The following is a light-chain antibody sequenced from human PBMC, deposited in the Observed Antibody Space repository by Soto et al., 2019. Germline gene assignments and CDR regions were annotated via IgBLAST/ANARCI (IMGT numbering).Light chain of an antibody. CDR1: SSNIGAGFD. CDR2: DNN. Sequence: QSVLTQPPSVSGAPGQRVTISCTGGSSNIGAGFDVHWYQQLPGTAPKLLIYDNNNRPSGVPDRFSGSKSGTSASLAITGLQAEDEADYYCQSYDSSLSALYVFGTGTKVTVL. V-gene: IGLV1-40*01. J-gene: IGLJ1*01. CDR3: QSYDSSLSALYV.